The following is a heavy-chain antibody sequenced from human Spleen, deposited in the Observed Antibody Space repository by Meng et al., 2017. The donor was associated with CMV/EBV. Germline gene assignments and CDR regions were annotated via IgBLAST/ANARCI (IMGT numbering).Heavy chain of an antibody. CDR3: AREDSSSWYP. V-gene: IGHV3-66*02. CDR2: IYSGDST. D-gene: IGHD6-13*01. CDR1: GFTVSTNY. Sequence: GESLKISCAASGFTVSTNYMTWVRQAPGKGLEWVSVIYSGDSTSYADPVKGRFTISRDNSKNTLYLQMNSLRPEDTAVYYCAREDSSSWYPWGQGTLVTVSS. J-gene: IGHJ5*02.